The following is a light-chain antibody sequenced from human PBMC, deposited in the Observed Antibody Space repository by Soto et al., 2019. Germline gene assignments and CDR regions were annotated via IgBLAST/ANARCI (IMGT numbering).Light chain of an antibody. V-gene: IGLV1-47*01. CDR2: RNN. Sequence: QSVLTQPPSASGTPGQMVNISCSGSSSNIGSNYVYWYRQFPGTAPKLLIQRNNQRPSGVPARFSGSKSGTSASLAISGLRSEDEADYYCGGWDDSLSGPVFGGGTK. CDR1: SSNIGSNY. CDR3: GGWDDSLSGPV. J-gene: IGLJ2*01.